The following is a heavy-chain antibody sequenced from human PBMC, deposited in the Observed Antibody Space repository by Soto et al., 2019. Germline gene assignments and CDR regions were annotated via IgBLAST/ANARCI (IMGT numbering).Heavy chain of an antibody. J-gene: IGHJ4*02. V-gene: IGHV4-39*01. CDR1: GGSISGSSYY. D-gene: IGHD2-15*01. Sequence: QVQLQESGPGLVKPSETLSLTCSVSGGSISGSSYYWGWIRQPPGKGLEWIGSIYHSGSTYDNRSLKSRVTISVDTSKNQFSLKLSSVTAADTAVYYCARRDIYGHQAPYWGQGTLVTVSS. CDR3: ARRDIYGHQAPY. CDR2: IYHSGST.